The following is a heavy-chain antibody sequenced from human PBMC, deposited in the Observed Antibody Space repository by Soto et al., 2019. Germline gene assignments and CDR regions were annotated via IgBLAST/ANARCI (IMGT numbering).Heavy chain of an antibody. D-gene: IGHD3-10*01. Sequence: EVQLLESGGGLVQPGGSLRVSCAASGFNFSSYAMNWVRQAPGMGLEWVATVIASGGTTYYADSVKGRFTISRDNSKNTLYLQINSLRAEDTAVYFCSKDISGALFPYFYYGMDVRGQGTTVTVSS. CDR2: VIASGGTT. V-gene: IGHV3-23*01. CDR3: SKDISGALFPYFYYGMDV. CDR1: GFNFSSYA. J-gene: IGHJ6*02.